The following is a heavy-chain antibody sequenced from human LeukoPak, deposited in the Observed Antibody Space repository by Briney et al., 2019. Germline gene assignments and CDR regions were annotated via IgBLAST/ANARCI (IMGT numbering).Heavy chain of an antibody. J-gene: IGHJ4*02. CDR2: IIPIFGTA. V-gene: IGHV1-69*05. Sequence: GASVKVSCKASGGTFSSYAISWVRQAPGQGLEWMGGIIPIFGTANYAQKFQGRVTITTDESTSTAYMELSSLRSEDTAVYYCARLLGYDSSGYYGGDYWGQGTLVTVSS. CDR1: GGTFSSYA. D-gene: IGHD3-22*01. CDR3: ARLLGYDSSGYYGGDY.